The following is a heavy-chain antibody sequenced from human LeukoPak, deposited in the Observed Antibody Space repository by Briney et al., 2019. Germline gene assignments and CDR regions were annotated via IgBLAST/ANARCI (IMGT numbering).Heavy chain of an antibody. CDR3: ARGITIFAPFDY. CDR2: IYYSGST. J-gene: IGHJ4*02. Sequence: GSLRLSCAASGFTFSSYAMSWVRQPPGKGLEWIGYIYYSGSTNYNPSLKSRVTISVDTSKNQFSLKLSSVTTADTAVYYCARGITIFAPFDYWGQGTLVTVSS. D-gene: IGHD3-9*01. V-gene: IGHV4-59*12. CDR1: GFTFSSYA.